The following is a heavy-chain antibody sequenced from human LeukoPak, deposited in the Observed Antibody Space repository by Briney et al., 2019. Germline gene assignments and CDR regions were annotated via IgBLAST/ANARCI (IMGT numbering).Heavy chain of an antibody. CDR1: GYTLTELS. Sequence: ASVKVSCKVSGYTLTELSMHWVRQAPGKGLEWMGGFDPEDGETIYAQKFQGRVTMTEDTSTDTAYMELSSLRSEDTAVYYCGTGSGSYGDAFDIWGQGTMVTVSS. D-gene: IGHD1-26*01. CDR3: GTGSGSYGDAFDI. J-gene: IGHJ3*02. V-gene: IGHV1-24*01. CDR2: FDPEDGET.